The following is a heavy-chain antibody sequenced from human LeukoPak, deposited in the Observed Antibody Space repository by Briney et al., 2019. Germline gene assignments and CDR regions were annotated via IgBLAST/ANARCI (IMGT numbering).Heavy chain of an antibody. CDR2: ISGNSGSI. V-gene: IGHV3-9*01. Sequence: PGGSLRLSCAASGFTFDDYAMHWVRQAPGKGLDRVSGISGNSGSIGYADSVKGRFTISRDNAKNSLYVQMHSLRAEDTAFYYCAKDIVSCSSGFFHLEDYWGQGTLVTVSS. J-gene: IGHJ4*02. D-gene: IGHD3-22*01. CDR3: AKDIVSCSSGFFHLEDY. CDR1: GFTFDDYA.